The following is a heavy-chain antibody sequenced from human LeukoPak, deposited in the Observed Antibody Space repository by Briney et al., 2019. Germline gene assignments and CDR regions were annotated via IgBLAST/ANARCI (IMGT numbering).Heavy chain of an antibody. CDR2: IYYVGSP. D-gene: IGHD3-3*01. CDR1: GDSIRSGHSY. CDR3: ARLPITKRAMDV. J-gene: IGHJ6*02. Sequence: PSETLSLTCSVSGDSIRSGHSYWGWIRQDPRKGLEWIASIYYVGSPHYNPFLNSRRVTMSVDTTKNQFSLTLTSVTAADTAIYYCARLPITKRAMDVWGQGTTVTVSS. V-gene: IGHV4-39*01.